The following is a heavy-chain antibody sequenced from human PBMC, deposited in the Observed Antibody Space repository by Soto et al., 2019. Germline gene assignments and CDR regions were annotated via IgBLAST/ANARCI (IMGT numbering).Heavy chain of an antibody. J-gene: IGHJ3*02. D-gene: IGHD2-21*01. CDR3: TIGSWSGEVFDI. Sequence: QVQLVQSGAEVKKPGSSVQVSCKDSGGTFSTYSMFWVRQAPGQGLEWMGRIIPMVGVRNYAQRFQDRVTIIAHKSTATVHMEVSSLRSEDTAMYYCTIGSWSGEVFDIWGQGTMVTVSS. CDR2: IIPMVGVR. V-gene: IGHV1-69*02. CDR1: GGTFSTYS.